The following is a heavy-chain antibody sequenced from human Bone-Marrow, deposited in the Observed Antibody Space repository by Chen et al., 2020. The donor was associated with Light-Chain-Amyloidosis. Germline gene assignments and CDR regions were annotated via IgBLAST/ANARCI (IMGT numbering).Heavy chain of an antibody. CDR3: ARDTHYDFQNGPLSWFDP. D-gene: IGHD3-3*01. V-gene: IGHV4-39*07. Sequence: QLQLQESGPGMVKPSETLSLTCTVSGGPISHNIYYWAWICQPPGQGLEWIGSVYYTGSAYYSPSLKSRVTMSVDTSRNQFSLSLSSVTAADTAIYFCARDTHYDFQNGPLSWFDPWGRGALVTVSS. CDR1: GGPISHNIYY. CDR2: VYYTGSA. J-gene: IGHJ5*02.